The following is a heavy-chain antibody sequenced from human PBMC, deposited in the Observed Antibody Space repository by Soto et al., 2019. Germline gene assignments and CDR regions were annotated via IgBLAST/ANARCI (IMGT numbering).Heavy chain of an antibody. D-gene: IGHD3-10*01. Sequence: GASLKVSCKASGDTFRSYAISCVRQAPGQGLEWMGGIIPIFGPANYAQKFQGRVTITADESTSTAYMELSSLRSEDTAVYYCARGRGSGNAFDIWGQGTMVTVSS. J-gene: IGHJ3*02. V-gene: IGHV1-69*13. CDR3: ARGRGSGNAFDI. CDR2: IIPIFGPA. CDR1: GDTFRSYA.